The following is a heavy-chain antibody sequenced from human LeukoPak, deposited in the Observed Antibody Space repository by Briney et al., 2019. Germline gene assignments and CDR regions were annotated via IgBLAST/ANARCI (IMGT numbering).Heavy chain of an antibody. D-gene: IGHD6-13*01. Sequence: GASVKVSCKASGYTFTSYDINWVRQATGQGLEWMGWMNPNSGNTGYAQKFQGRVTITRNTSISTAYMELSSLRSEDTAVYYCARRTIEYSSNWYYYYYYMDVWAKGPRSPSP. V-gene: IGHV1-8*03. CDR1: GYTFTSYD. J-gene: IGHJ6*03. CDR3: ARRTIEYSSNWYYYYYYMDV. CDR2: MNPNSGNT.